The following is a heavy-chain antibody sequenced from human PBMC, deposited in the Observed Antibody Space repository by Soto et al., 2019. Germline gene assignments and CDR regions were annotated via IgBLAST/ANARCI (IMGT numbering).Heavy chain of an antibody. CDR1: GGSLNGGGYF. J-gene: IGHJ5*02. Sequence: QVQLQESGPGLVRPSQTLSLTCTVSGGSLNGGGYFWSWIRQVPGKGLEWIGYVYSGDIAYYNPSLQSRVTISLDTSKKQFSLTLTSVTAADTAIYFCAREVMTSVTRGWFDPWGQGTLVTVSS. CDR2: VYSGDIA. CDR3: AREVMTSVTRGWFDP. V-gene: IGHV4-31*03. D-gene: IGHD4-17*01.